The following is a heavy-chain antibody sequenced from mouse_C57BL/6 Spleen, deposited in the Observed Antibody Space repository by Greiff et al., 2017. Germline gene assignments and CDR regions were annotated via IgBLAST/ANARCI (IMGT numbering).Heavy chain of an antibody. CDR2: IHPNSGST. CDR1: GYTFTSYW. D-gene: IGHD2-10*02. J-gene: IGHJ2*01. CDR3: TRSLASNFDY. V-gene: IGHV1-64*01. Sequence: QVLLQQPGAELVKPGASVKLSCKASGYTFTSYWMHWVKQRPGKGLEWIGMIHPNSGSTNYNEKFKSKSTLTVDNSSSTAYMQLSSLTSEDSAVYYCTRSLASNFDYWGQGTAHTVSS.